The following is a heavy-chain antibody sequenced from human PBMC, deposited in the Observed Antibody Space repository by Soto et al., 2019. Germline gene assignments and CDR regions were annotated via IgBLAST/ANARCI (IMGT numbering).Heavy chain of an antibody. CDR1: GFTFSNAC. V-gene: IGHV3-15*01. Sequence: PXESMSLSFAASGFTFSNACMSWVRQAPGKGLEWVGRIKSKTDGRTTDYAAPVKGRFTISRDDSKNTLYLQMNSLKTEDTAVYYCTTYRYMWLFLDYWGQGTLVTVSS. J-gene: IGHJ4*02. CDR3: TTYRYMWLFLDY. CDR2: IKSKTDGRTT. D-gene: IGHD3-22*01.